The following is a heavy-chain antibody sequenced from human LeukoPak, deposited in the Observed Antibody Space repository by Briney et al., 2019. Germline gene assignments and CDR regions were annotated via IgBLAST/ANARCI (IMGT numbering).Heavy chain of an antibody. Sequence: ASVKVSCKASGYTFTSYGISWVRQAPGQGLEWMGWISAYNGNTNYAQKLQGRVTMTTDTSTSTAYMELRSLRSDDTAVYYCARSEDYYGSGSYYNPAYWFDPWGQGTLVTVSS. CDR2: ISAYNGNT. V-gene: IGHV1-18*01. D-gene: IGHD3-10*01. J-gene: IGHJ5*02. CDR1: GYTFTSYG. CDR3: ARSEDYYGSGSYYNPAYWFDP.